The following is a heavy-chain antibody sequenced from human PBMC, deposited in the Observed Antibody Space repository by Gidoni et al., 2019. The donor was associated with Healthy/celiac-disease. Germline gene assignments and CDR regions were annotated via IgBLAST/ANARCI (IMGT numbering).Heavy chain of an antibody. Sequence: QITLKESGPTLVKPTQTLTLPCPFSGFSLSTSGVGVGWIRQPPGKALEWLALIYWNDDKRYSPSLKCRLTITKDTAKNQVVLKMTNMDPVDTATYYCAHSGGGDDWGWFDPWGQGTLVTVSS. CDR1: GFSLSTSGVG. CDR3: AHSGGGDDWGWFDP. D-gene: IGHD5-12*01. CDR2: IYWNDDK. V-gene: IGHV2-5*01. J-gene: IGHJ5*02.